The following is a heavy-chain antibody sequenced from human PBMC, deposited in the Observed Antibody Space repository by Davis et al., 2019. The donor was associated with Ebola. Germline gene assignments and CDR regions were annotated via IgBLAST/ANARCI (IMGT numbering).Heavy chain of an antibody. V-gene: IGHV3-23*01. CDR1: GFIFSTYV. CDR2: GTSADT. J-gene: IGHJ6*04. CDR3: AKGVLRFSGWPYYYYAMDV. D-gene: IGHD3-3*01. Sequence: GESLKISCSASGFIFSTYVMSWVRQAPGKGLEWVSTYGTSADTYYADSVKGRFTISRDNSKNTLYLQMNNLRAEDTALYYCAKGVLRFSGWPYYYYAMDVWGKGTTVTVSS.